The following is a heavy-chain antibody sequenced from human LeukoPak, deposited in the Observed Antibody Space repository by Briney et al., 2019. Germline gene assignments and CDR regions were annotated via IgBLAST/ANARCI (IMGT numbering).Heavy chain of an antibody. D-gene: IGHD2-21*01. J-gene: IGHJ4*02. V-gene: IGHV4-30-2*01. CDR3: ARYPYCGNNCPPPY. CDR2: IYHGGDT. CDR1: GGSISSDGYY. Sequence: SETLSLTCTVSGGSISSDGYYWSWIRQPPGKGLGWIGSIYHGGDTYYDPSLKSRVTISVDRSKNQFSLKLSSVTAADTAVYYCARYPYCGNNCPPPYWGQGTLVTVSS.